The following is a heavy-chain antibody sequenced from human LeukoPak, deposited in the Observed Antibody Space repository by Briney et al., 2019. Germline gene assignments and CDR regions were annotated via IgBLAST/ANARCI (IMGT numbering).Heavy chain of an antibody. CDR2: IGTAGDT. Sequence: GGSLRLSCAASGFTFSSYDMHWVRQATGKGLEWVSAIGTAGDTYYPGSVKGRFTISRENAKNSLYLQMNSLRAGDAAVYYCARGLYGSGSYYTDDAFDIWGQGTMVTVSS. CDR3: ARGLYGSGSYYTDDAFDI. CDR1: GFTFSSYD. D-gene: IGHD3-10*01. V-gene: IGHV3-13*01. J-gene: IGHJ3*02.